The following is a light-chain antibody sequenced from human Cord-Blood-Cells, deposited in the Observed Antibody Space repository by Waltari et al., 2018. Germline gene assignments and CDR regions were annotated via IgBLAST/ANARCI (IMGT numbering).Light chain of an antibody. Sequence: EIVLTQSPATLSLSPGERATLSCRASQSVSSYLAWYQQKPGQAPRLLIDDASNRATGIPARFSGSGSGTYFTLTISSLEHEDFAVYYCQQRSNWPITFGQGTRLEIK. CDR3: QQRSNWPIT. J-gene: IGKJ5*01. CDR2: DAS. V-gene: IGKV3-11*01. CDR1: QSVSSY.